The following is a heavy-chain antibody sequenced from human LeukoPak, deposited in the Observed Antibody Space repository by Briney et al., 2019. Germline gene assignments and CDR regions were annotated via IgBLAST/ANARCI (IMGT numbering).Heavy chain of an antibody. Sequence: SETLSLTCTVSGGSISSSNYYWGWIRQPPGKGLEWIGNIYYSGSTSYYPSLKGRVTISVDTSKNQFSLKLSSVTAADTAVYYCTRGSIAYYYMDVWGKGTTVTISS. V-gene: IGHV4-39*07. CDR2: IYYSGST. CDR3: TRGSIAYYYMDV. D-gene: IGHD3-22*01. CDR1: GGSISSSNYY. J-gene: IGHJ6*03.